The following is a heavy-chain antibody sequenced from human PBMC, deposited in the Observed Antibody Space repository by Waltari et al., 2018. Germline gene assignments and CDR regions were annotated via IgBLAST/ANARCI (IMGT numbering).Heavy chain of an antibody. CDR1: GYTFTGYY. CDR3: ARALCGGDCYAPHPFDY. Sequence: QVQLVQSGAEVKKPGASVKVSCKASGYTFTGYYMHWVRQASGQGLEWMGWINPNSGGTNYAQKFQGRVTMTRDTSISTAYMELSRLRSDDTAVYYCARALCGGDCYAPHPFDYWGQGTLVTVSS. D-gene: IGHD2-21*01. V-gene: IGHV1-2*02. J-gene: IGHJ4*02. CDR2: INPNSGGT.